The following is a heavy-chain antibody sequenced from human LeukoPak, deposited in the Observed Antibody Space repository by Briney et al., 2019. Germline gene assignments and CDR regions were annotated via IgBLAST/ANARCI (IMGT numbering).Heavy chain of an antibody. Sequence: PGASLRLSCAAPGFTFSSYAMSWVRQAPGKGGEWVSAISGSGGSTYYTDSVKGGFTISRDNSKNTLYLQMNSLRAEDTAVYYCAKAPYGYSSGWYGGVWFDPWGQGTLVTVSS. CDR1: GFTFSSYA. D-gene: IGHD6-19*01. V-gene: IGHV3-23*01. CDR2: ISGSGGST. CDR3: AKAPYGYSSGWYGGVWFDP. J-gene: IGHJ5*02.